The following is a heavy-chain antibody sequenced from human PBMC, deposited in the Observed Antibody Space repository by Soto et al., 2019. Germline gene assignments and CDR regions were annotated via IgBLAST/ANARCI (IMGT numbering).Heavy chain of an antibody. CDR2: VYYRGRS. CDR3: VRQRNKLITRAYSAY. CDR1: GYSVTNSSYY. D-gene: IGHD1-26*01. V-gene: IGHV4-39*01. J-gene: IGHJ4*01. Sequence: SETLSLTCTVAGYSVTNSSYYWGWIRQSPGKGLEWIGSVYYRGRSYSKSSVKSRVTVTVDQSKNQFSLNLNSENASDTAVYICVRQRNKLITRAYSAYWC.